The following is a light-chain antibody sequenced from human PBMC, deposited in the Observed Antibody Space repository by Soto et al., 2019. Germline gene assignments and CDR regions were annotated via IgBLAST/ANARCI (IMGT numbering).Light chain of an antibody. CDR2: AAS. CDR3: QPLNTYPLT. Sequence: DIQLTQSPSFLSASVGDRFTITCRASQDISSYLAWYQLKPVKAPKVLSSAASTLQSVVPSRFSGSGSWTVFTRTIGSRQCEYFTTYYCQPLNTYPLTLGGGSKVE. V-gene: IGKV1-9*01. J-gene: IGKJ4*01. CDR1: QDISSY.